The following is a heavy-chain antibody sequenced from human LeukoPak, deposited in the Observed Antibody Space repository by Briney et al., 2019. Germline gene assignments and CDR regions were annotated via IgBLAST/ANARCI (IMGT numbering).Heavy chain of an antibody. Sequence: PSETLSLTCTVSGGSISSYYWSWIRQPPGKGLEWIGYIYYSGSTNYNPSLKSRVTISVDTSKNQFSLKLSSVTAADTAVYYCARGRLRWYPEDYWGQGTLVTVSS. CDR1: GGSISSYY. V-gene: IGHV4-59*12. J-gene: IGHJ4*02. CDR2: IYYSGST. D-gene: IGHD4-23*01. CDR3: ARGRLRWYPEDY.